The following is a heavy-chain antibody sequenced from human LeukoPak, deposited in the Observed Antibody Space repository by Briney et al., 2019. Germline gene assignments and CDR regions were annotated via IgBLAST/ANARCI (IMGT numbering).Heavy chain of an antibody. D-gene: IGHD2-15*01. Sequence: ASVKVSCKGSGYTFTGYYMHWVRQAPGQGLEWMGWINPNSGGTNYAQKFQGRVTMTRDTSISTAYMELSRLRSDDTAVYYCARLVVVAAGSPYYYYMDVWGKGTTVTVSS. V-gene: IGHV1-2*02. CDR2: INPNSGGT. J-gene: IGHJ6*03. CDR3: ARLVVVAAGSPYYYYMDV. CDR1: GYTFTGYY.